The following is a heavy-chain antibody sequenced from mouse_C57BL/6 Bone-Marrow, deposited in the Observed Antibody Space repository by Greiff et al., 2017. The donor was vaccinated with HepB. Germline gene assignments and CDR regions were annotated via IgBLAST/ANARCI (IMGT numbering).Heavy chain of an antibody. Sequence: VQLKESGPGLVKPSQSLSLTCSVTGYSITSGYYWNWIRQFPGNKLEWMGYISYDGSNNYNPSLKNRISITRDTSKNQFFLKLNSVTTEDTAMYYCARDPGWLLLSMDYWGQGTSVTVSS. CDR1: GYSITSGYY. CDR2: ISYDGSN. CDR3: ARDPGWLLLSMDY. D-gene: IGHD2-3*01. J-gene: IGHJ4*01. V-gene: IGHV3-6*01.